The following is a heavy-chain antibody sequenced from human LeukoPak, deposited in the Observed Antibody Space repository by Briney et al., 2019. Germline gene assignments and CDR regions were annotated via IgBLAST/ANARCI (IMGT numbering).Heavy chain of an antibody. CDR2: ISYDGSNK. CDR3: TRDLMDYDVSTGLHHYYMDV. Sequence: GGSLRLSCAASGFTFSSYAMHWVRQAPGTGLEWVAVISYDGSNKYYADSVKGRFTISRDNAKNTLYLQMNTLRVEDTAVYYCTRDLMDYDVSTGLHHYYMDVWGQGTTVTVSS. J-gene: IGHJ6*02. V-gene: IGHV3-30-3*01. D-gene: IGHD3-9*01. CDR1: GFTFSSYA.